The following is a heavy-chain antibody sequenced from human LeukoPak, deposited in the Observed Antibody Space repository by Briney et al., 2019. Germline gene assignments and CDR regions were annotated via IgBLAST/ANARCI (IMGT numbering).Heavy chain of an antibody. CDR2: IWYDGSNK. CDR1: GFTFSSYG. CDR3: AKDSYSKGDF. J-gene: IGHJ4*02. V-gene: IGHV3-33*03. D-gene: IGHD6-13*01. Sequence: GGSLRLSCAASGFTFSSYGMHWVRQAPGKGLEWVAVIWYDGSNKYYADSVKGRFTISRDNAKNSLYLQMNSLRAEDTAVYYCAKDSYSKGDFWGQGVLVTVSS.